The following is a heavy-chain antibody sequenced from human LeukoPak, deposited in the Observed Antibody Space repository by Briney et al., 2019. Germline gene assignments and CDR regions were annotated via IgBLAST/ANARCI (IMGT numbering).Heavy chain of an antibody. J-gene: IGHJ4*02. CDR3: AGSYSRSSTVVFYFDY. Sequence: SETLSLTCTVSGGSISSYYWSWIRQPPGKGLEWIGYIYYSGSTNYNPSLKSRVTISVDTSKNQFSLKLSSVTAADTAVYYCAGSYSRSSTVVFYFDYWGQGTLVTVSS. CDR2: IYYSGST. CDR1: GGSISSYY. V-gene: IGHV4-59*01. D-gene: IGHD6-6*01.